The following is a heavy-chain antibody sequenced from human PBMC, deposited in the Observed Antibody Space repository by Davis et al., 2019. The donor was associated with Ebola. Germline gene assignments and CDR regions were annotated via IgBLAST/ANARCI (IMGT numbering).Heavy chain of an antibody. CDR1: GFTFSNFA. Sequence: GESLKISCAASGFTFSNFAMTWVRQAPGKGLEWVAVISYDGTNKYYADSVKGRFTISRDNSKNTLYLQMNSLTTEDTAVYYCARDLGYYDSSYNDFWSWGLDYWGQGTLVTVTS. CDR2: ISYDGTNK. V-gene: IGHV3-30*03. CDR3: ARDLGYYDSSYNDFWSWGLDY. D-gene: IGHD3-22*01. J-gene: IGHJ4*02.